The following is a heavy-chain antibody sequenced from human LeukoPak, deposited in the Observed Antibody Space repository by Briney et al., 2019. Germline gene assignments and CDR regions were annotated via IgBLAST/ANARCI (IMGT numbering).Heavy chain of an antibody. D-gene: IGHD6-19*01. CDR1: GFTFRSYW. CDR2: INNDGSTT. CDR3: ARGEYSSGWYIYFSY. Sequence: GGSLRLSCSASGFTFRSYWMHWVRQAPGEGLVWVSRINNDGSTTSYADSVKGRFTVSRDNAKNSLYLQMNSLRVEDTAVYYCARGEYSSGWYIYFSYWGQGTLVTVSS. J-gene: IGHJ4*02. V-gene: IGHV3-74*01.